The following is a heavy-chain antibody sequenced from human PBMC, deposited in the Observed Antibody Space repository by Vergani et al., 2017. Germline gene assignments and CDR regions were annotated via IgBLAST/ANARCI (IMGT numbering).Heavy chain of an antibody. J-gene: IGHJ5*02. D-gene: IGHD6-13*01. CDR3: ATLPLQTQQQVTS. V-gene: IGHV3-9*01. CDR2: ISWNSVSI. CDR1: GFTFDDYA. Sequence: EVQLVESVGGLVQPGRSLRLSCAASGFTFDDYAMHCVRHPPGKGLEWVSGISWNSVSIGYADSVKGRFTISRDNAKNSLYLQMNSLKTEDTAVYYGATLPLQTQQQVTSWGQGTLVTVSS.